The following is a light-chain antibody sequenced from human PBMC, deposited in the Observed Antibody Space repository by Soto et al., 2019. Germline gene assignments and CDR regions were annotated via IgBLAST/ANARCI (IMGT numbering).Light chain of an antibody. CDR3: MHASQSPLT. CDR2: FVS. Sequence: DIVLTQSPLSLPVTPGEPASISCRSSQSLLHSNGNTYLDWYLQKPGQSPQLLIYFVSTRASGVPDRFSGSGSGTDFTLNISRVQAEDVGVSYCMHASQSPLTFGGGTKVEMK. J-gene: IGKJ4*01. CDR1: QSLLHSNGNTY. V-gene: IGKV2-28*01.